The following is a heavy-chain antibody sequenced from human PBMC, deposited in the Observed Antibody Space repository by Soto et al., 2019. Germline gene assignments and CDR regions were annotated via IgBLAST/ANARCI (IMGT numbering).Heavy chain of an antibody. V-gene: IGHV3-33*01. CDR1: GFTFSSYG. J-gene: IGHJ3*02. Sequence: QVQLVESGGGVVQPGRSLRLSCAASGFTFSSYGMHWVRQAPGKGLEWVAVIWYDGSNKYYADSVKGRFTISRDNSKNTLYLQMNSLRAEDTAVYYCARDFRHYDSSGYYYGDAFDIWGQGTMVTVSS. CDR2: IWYDGSNK. CDR3: ARDFRHYDSSGYYYGDAFDI. D-gene: IGHD3-22*01.